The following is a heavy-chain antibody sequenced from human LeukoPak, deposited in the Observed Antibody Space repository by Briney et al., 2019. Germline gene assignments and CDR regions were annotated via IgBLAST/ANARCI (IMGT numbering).Heavy chain of an antibody. CDR1: GFTFSSYA. J-gene: IGHJ4*02. V-gene: IGHV3-30-3*01. Sequence: GGSLRHSCAASGFTFSSYAMHWVRQAPGKGLEWVAVISYDGSNKYYADSVKGRFTISRDNSKNTLYLQMNSLRAEDTAVYYCAREIAYYYDSSGFDYWGQGTLVTVSS. CDR3: AREIAYYYDSSGFDY. D-gene: IGHD3-22*01. CDR2: ISYDGSNK.